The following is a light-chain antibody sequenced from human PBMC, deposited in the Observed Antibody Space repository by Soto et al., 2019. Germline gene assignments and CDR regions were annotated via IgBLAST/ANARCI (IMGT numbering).Light chain of an antibody. V-gene: IGLV2-11*01. CDR1: SSDVGGFDF. CDR3: CLYTASYSV. CDR2: DVS. Sequence: QSALTQPRSVSGSPGQPVAISCTATSSDVGGFDFVSWYQQHPGKAPKLVIYDVSKRPSGVPDRFSGSRSGDTASLTISGLQAEDEADYYCCLYTASYSVFGGGTKLTVL. J-gene: IGLJ3*02.